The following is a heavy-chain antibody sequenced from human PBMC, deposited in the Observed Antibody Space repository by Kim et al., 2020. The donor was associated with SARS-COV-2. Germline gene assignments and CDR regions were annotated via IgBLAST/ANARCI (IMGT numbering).Heavy chain of an antibody. CDR2: ISSNGGST. J-gene: IGHJ6*02. CDR1: GFTFSSYA. V-gene: IGHV3-64D*09. D-gene: IGHD6-13*01. Sequence: GGSLRLSCSASGFTFSSYAMHWVRQAPGKGLEYVSAISSNGGSTYYADSVKGRFTISRDNSKNTLYLQMSSLRAEDTAVYYCAGSSSWYDYYYGMDVWGQGTTVTVSS. CDR3: AGSSSWYDYYYGMDV.